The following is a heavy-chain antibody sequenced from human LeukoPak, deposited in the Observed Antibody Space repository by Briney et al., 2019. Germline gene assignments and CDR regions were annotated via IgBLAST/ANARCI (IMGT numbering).Heavy chain of an antibody. CDR3: ARDRDTAMVTPYYYGMDV. D-gene: IGHD5-18*01. V-gene: IGHV3-33*01. CDR1: GFTFSSYG. CDR2: IWYAGSNK. J-gene: IGHJ6*02. Sequence: GGSLRLSCAASGFTFSSYGMHWVRQAPGKGLEWVTVIWYAGSNKYHADSVKGRFTISRDNSKNTLYLQMNSLRAEDTAVYYCARDRDTAMVTPYYYGMDVWGQGTTVTVSS.